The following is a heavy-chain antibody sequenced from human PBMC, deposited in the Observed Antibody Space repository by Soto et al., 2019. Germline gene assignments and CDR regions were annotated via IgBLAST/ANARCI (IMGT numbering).Heavy chain of an antibody. CDR1: GGSISSSNW. V-gene: IGHV4-4*02. Sequence: SETLSLTCAVSGGSISSSNWWSWVRQPPGKGLEWIGDIYHSGSTNYNPSLKSRVTISVDKSKNQFSLQLSSVTAADTAVYYCASCIVVPAANNCFDRWGQGTLVTVS. CDR3: ASCIVVPAANNCFDR. D-gene: IGHD2-2*01. CDR2: IYHSGST. J-gene: IGHJ5*02.